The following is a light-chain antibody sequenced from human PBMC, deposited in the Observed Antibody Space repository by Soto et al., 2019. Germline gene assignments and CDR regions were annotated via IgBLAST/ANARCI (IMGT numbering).Light chain of an antibody. CDR2: GTS. CDR1: QSVISRY. J-gene: IGKJ1*01. Sequence: IGLTPSPGNPSLSPGGRGTLSCRASQSVISRYLAWYQQKPGQAPRLLIYGTSNRATGIPDRFSGSGSGTDFTLTISRLEPEDFAVYYCQQYGSSPTFGQGTKVDIK. V-gene: IGKV3-20*01. CDR3: QQYGSSPT.